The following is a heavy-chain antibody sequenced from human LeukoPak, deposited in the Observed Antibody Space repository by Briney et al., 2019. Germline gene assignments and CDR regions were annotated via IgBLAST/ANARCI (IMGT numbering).Heavy chain of an antibody. D-gene: IGHD3-22*01. Sequence: SETLSLTRTVSGGSISSSSYYWGWIRQPPGKGLEWIGSIYYSGSTYYNPSLKSRVTISVDTSKNQFSLKLSSVTAADTAVYYCVRDDSSGYYSIGHDYWGQGTLVTVSS. J-gene: IGHJ4*02. CDR3: VRDDSSGYYSIGHDY. CDR2: IYYSGST. CDR1: GGSISSSSYY. V-gene: IGHV4-39*01.